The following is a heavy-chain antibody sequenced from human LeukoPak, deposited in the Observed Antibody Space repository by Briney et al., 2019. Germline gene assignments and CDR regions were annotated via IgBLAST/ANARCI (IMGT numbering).Heavy chain of an antibody. V-gene: IGHV3-21*04. D-gene: IGHD3-10*01. J-gene: IGHJ6*03. Sequence: GGSLRLSCAASGFTFSSYSMNWVRQAPGKGLEWVSGISGSGDSTYYADSVKGRFTISRDNAKNSLYLQMNSLRAEDTAVYYCARNYYGSGSKQPYYYYYYMDVWGKGTTVTISS. CDR2: ISGSGDST. CDR3: ARNYYGSGSKQPYYYYYYMDV. CDR1: GFTFSSYS.